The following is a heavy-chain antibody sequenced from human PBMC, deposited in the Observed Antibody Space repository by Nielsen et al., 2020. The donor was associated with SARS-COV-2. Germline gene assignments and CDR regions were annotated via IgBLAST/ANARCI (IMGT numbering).Heavy chain of an antibody. Sequence: WIRQPPGKGLEWVSVIYSGGSSTYYADSVKGRFTISRDNSKNTLYLQMNSLRAEDTAVYYCAKGLEWGLLPLLDYWGQGTLVTVSS. V-gene: IGHV3-23*03. D-gene: IGHD1-26*01. CDR3: AKGLEWGLLPLLDY. CDR2: IYSGGSST. J-gene: IGHJ4*02.